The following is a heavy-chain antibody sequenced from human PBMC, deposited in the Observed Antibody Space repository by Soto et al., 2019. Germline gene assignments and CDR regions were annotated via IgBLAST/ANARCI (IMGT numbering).Heavy chain of an antibody. D-gene: IGHD3-10*01. V-gene: IGHV2-5*02. CDR3: AHLLWFGDGALDV. CDR1: GFSLTTSGVG. J-gene: IGHJ3*01. CDR2: IHWDDTE. Sequence: QITLKESGPPQVRPTQTLTLTCTFSGFSLTTSGVGVAWIRQPPGKALEFLALIHWDDTEHYRSSLKSRLTIRKDTSKNQVVLTMSNVDPVDTGTYYCAHLLWFGDGALDVWGQGKMVTVSS.